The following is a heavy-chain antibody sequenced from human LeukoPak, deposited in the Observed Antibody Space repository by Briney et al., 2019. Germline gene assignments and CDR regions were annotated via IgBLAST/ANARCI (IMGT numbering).Heavy chain of an antibody. J-gene: IGHJ4*02. CDR3: TREVERGGSYWGGDY. D-gene: IGHD1-26*01. CDR1: GVTFGEYA. Sequence: GGSLRLSCTGSGVTFGEYAVNWGRQAPGKGLEWVGLITTKAAGGTPEYAASVRGRSTISRDDSKSIAYLQLNSLKSEDTAVYFCTREVERGGSYWGGDYWGQGTLVTVSS. V-gene: IGHV3-49*04. CDR2: ITTKAAGGTP.